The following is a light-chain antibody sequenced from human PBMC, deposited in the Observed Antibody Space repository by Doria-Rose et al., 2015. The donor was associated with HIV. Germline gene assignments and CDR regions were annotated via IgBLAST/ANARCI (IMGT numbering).Light chain of an antibody. V-gene: IGKV3-20*01. CDR2: DGS. Sequence: TQSPGTLSLSQGERATLSCRASQSFSSTYLAWYQQKPGQAPSLLIYDGSTRATGIPDRFSASGSGTDSTLTINRLEPEDFALYYCHQYGTSWTFGQGTKVEI. CDR3: HQYGTSWT. CDR1: QSFSSTY. J-gene: IGKJ1*01.